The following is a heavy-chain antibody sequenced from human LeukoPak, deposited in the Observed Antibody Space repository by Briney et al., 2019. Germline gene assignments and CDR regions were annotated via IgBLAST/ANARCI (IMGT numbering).Heavy chain of an antibody. J-gene: IGHJ3*02. CDR1: GFTVSSNY. CDR3: AREGDYYDSSGYFKAFDI. Sequence: GGSLRLSCAASGFTVSSNYMSWVRQAPGKGLEWVSVIYSDGSTYYADSVKGRFTISRDNSKNKLYLQMNSLRAEDTAVYYCAREGDYYDSSGYFKAFDIWGQGTMVTVSS. D-gene: IGHD3-22*01. V-gene: IGHV3-53*01. CDR2: IYSDGST.